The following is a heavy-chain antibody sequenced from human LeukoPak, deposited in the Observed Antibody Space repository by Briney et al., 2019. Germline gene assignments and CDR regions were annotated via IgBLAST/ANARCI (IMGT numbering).Heavy chain of an antibody. D-gene: IGHD1-1*01. V-gene: IGHV1-69*05. CDR1: GGTFSSYA. CDR2: IIPIFGTA. Sequence: GASVKVSCKASGGTFSSYAISWVRQAPGQGLEWMGGIIPIFGTANYAQKFQGRVTITTDESTSTAYMELSSLRSEDTAVYYCASQLERDAFDIWGQGTMVAVSS. J-gene: IGHJ3*02. CDR3: ASQLERDAFDI.